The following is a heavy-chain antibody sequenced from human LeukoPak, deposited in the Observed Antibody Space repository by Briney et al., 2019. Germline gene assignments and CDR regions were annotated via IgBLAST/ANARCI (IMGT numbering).Heavy chain of an antibody. Sequence: SETLSLTCTVSGGSISSGGYYWSWIRQHPGKGLEWIGYIYYSGSTYYNPSLKSRVTISVDTSKNQFSLKLSSVTAADTAVYYCARLAPPYNWNYSLPFYYYYGMDVWGQGTTVTVSS. CDR1: GGSISSGGYY. J-gene: IGHJ6*02. CDR3: ARLAPPYNWNYSLPFYYYYGMDV. D-gene: IGHD1-7*01. CDR2: IYYSGST. V-gene: IGHV4-31*03.